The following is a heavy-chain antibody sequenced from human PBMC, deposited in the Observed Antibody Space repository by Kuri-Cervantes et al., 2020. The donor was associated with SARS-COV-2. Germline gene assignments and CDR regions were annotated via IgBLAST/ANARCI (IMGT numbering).Heavy chain of an antibody. V-gene: IGHV4-59*08. J-gene: IGHJ4*02. CDR1: GGSISSYY. Sequence: SETLSLTCTVSGGSISSYYWSWIRQPPGKGLEWIGYIYYSGSTSYNPSLKSRVTISVDTSKNQFSLKLSSVTAADTAVYYCARALTPADFDYWGQGTLVTVSS. D-gene: IGHD4-23*01. CDR2: IYYSGST. CDR3: ARALTPADFDY.